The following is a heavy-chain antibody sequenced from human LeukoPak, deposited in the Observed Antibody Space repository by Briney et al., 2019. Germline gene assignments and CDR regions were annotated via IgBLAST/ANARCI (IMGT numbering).Heavy chain of an antibody. CDR3: ARVCSGGSCYGAFDI. CDR1: GYTFTSYG. D-gene: IGHD2-15*01. J-gene: IGHJ3*02. Sequence: GSVKVSCKASGYTFTSYGISWVRQAPGQGLEWMGWISAYNGNTNYAQKLQGRVTMTTDTSTSTAYMELRSLRSDDTAVYYCARVCSGGSCYGAFDIWGQGTMVTVSS. V-gene: IGHV1-18*01. CDR2: ISAYNGNT.